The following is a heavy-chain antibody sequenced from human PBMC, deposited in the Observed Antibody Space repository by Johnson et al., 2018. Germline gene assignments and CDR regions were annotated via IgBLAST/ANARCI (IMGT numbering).Heavy chain of an antibody. Sequence: VQLVQSGGGVVQPGRSLRLSCAAAGFTFTRCGMHWVRQAPGKGLEWVSAISGSGGSTYYADSVKGRFTNSRDNSKNTRYLQRNSLGAEDTAVDYRAKVRGYSGSYRDQFQHWGQGTLVTVSS. CDR1: GFTFTRCG. CDR2: ISGSGGST. V-gene: IGHV3-23*04. J-gene: IGHJ1*01. D-gene: IGHD1-26*01. CDR3: AKVRGYSGSYRDQFQH.